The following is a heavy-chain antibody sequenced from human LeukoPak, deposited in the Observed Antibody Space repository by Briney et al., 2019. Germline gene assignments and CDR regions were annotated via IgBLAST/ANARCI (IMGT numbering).Heavy chain of an antibody. Sequence: GGSLRLSWAASGFTFSSYAMHWVRQAPGKGLEWVAVIWYDGSNKYYADSVKGRFTISRDNSKNTLYLQMNSLRAEDTAVYYCARDSSHIVVVTGFDYWGQGTLVTVSS. J-gene: IGHJ4*02. CDR3: ARDSSHIVVVTGFDY. D-gene: IGHD2-21*02. V-gene: IGHV3-33*08. CDR1: GFTFSSYA. CDR2: IWYDGSNK.